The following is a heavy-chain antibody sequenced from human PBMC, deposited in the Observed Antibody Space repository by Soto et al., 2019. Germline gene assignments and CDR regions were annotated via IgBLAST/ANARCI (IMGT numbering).Heavy chain of an antibody. D-gene: IGHD1-7*01. CDR2: LNTYGNT. CDR3: GRESGETWDYEAS. CDR1: GVSISSSSHY. J-gene: IGHJ5*02. V-gene: IGHV4-39*07. Sequence: SETLSLTCSVSGVSISSSSHYWAWVRQAPGQGLEWIGRLNTYGNTHYNPSLKSRVTVSVDTSRNQFFLTLRSVTAADSAVYHCGRESGETWDYEASWGQGTPVTVSS.